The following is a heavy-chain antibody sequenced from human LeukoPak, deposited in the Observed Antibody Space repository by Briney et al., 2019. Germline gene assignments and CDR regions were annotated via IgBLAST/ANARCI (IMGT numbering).Heavy chain of an antibody. CDR2: IYSGGST. D-gene: IGHD3-10*01. J-gene: IGHJ6*03. V-gene: IGHV3-53*01. Sequence: PGGSLRLSCAASGFTVSSNYMSWVRQAPEKGLEWVSVIYSGGSTYYADSVKGRFTISRGNSKNTLFLQMNSLRAEDTAVYYCARDRVVRAYFQYYMDVWGKGTTVTVSS. CDR1: GFTVSSNY. CDR3: ARDRVVRAYFQYYMDV.